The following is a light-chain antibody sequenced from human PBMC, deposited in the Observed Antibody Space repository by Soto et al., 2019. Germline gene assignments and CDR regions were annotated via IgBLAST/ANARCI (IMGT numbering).Light chain of an antibody. Sequence: EIMMTQSPATLSVSPGERATLSCRASQTVSNNLAWYQQKPGQAPRLLLYAATTRATGIPARFSGSGFGTQFTLTISSLQSEDFAIYYCQQYNDWPPITFGQGTRLEMK. CDR1: QTVSNN. J-gene: IGKJ5*01. CDR3: QQYNDWPPIT. CDR2: AAT. V-gene: IGKV3-15*01.